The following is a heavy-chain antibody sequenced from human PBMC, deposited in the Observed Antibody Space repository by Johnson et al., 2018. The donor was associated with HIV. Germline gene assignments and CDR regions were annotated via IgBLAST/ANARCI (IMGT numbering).Heavy chain of an antibody. V-gene: IGHV3-66*02. D-gene: IGHD3-3*01. CDR2: IYSGGST. CDR3: ARDALVRFLEWFI. J-gene: IGHJ3*02. CDR1: GITVSSNY. Sequence: VQLVESGGDLVQPGGSLRLSCAASGITVSSNYMTWVRQAPGKGLEWVSVIYSGGSTYYADSMKGRFTISRDNSKNTLYLQMNSLRAEDTAVYYCARDALVRFLEWFIWGQGTMVTVSS.